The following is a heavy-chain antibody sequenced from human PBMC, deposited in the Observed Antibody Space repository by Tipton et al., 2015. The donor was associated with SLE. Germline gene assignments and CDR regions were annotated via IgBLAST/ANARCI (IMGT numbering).Heavy chain of an antibody. Sequence: TLSLTCAVYGGSFSGYYWSWIRQPPGKGLEWIGEINHSGSTNYNPSLKSRVIISVDTSKNQFSLKLSSVTAADTAVYYCAREDCSSTSCHGGLFDYWGQGTLVTASS. V-gene: IGHV4-34*01. J-gene: IGHJ4*02. CDR1: GGSFSGYY. CDR3: AREDCSSTSCHGGLFDY. CDR2: INHSGST. D-gene: IGHD2-2*01.